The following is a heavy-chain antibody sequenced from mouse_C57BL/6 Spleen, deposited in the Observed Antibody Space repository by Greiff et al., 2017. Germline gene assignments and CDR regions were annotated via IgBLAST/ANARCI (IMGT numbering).Heavy chain of an antibody. CDR1: GYAFTNYL. V-gene: IGHV1-54*01. CDR2: INPGSGGP. D-gene: IGHD2-2*01. CDR3: AYGYDGGRFAY. J-gene: IGHJ3*01. Sequence: QVHVKQSGAELVRPGTSVKVSCKASGYAFTNYLIEWVKQRPGQGLEWIGVINPGSGGPNYNEKFKGKATLTADKSSSTAYMQLSSLTSEDSAVYFCAYGYDGGRFAYWGQGTLVTVSA.